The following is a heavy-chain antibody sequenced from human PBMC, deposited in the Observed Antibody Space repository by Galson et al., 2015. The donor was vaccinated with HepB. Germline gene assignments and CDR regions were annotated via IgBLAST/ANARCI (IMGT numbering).Heavy chain of an antibody. D-gene: IGHD3-22*01. CDR2: IKQDGSEK. J-gene: IGHJ4*02. V-gene: IGHV3-7*03. Sequence: SLRLSCAASGFTFSSYWMSWVRQAPGKGLEWVANIKQDGSEKYYMDSVKGRFTISRDNAKNSLYLQMNSLRAEDTAVYYCASVSSGYYLDYWGQGTLVTVSS. CDR3: ASVSSGYYLDY. CDR1: GFTFSSYW.